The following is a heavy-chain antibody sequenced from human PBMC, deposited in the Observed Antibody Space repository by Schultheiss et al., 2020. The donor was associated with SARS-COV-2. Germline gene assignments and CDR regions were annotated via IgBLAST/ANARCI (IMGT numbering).Heavy chain of an antibody. CDR3: ARGEMEWLVFDY. Sequence: SETLSLTCTVSGGSISSGSYYWSWIRQHPGKGLEWIGYIYYSGSTNYNPSLKSRVTISVDTSKNQFSLKLSSVTAADTAVYYCARGEMEWLVFDYWGQGTLVTVSS. J-gene: IGHJ4*02. V-gene: IGHV4-61*01. D-gene: IGHD3-3*01. CDR2: IYYSGST. CDR1: GGSISSGSYY.